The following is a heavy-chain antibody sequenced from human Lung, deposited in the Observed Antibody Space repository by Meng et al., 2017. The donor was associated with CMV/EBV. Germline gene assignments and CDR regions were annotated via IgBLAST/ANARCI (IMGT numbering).Heavy chain of an antibody. V-gene: IGHV3-7*01. CDR3: ARDGTLSPYYYCYGMPV. J-gene: IGHJ6*02. CDR1: GFTFSSYW. Sequence: ESXKISXAASGFTFSSYWMSWVRQAPGKGLEWVANINQDGNEEYYADSLKGRFTISRDNAKNSLYLQMTRLRAEDTAVYYCARDGTLSPYYYCYGMPVWGQGTTVXVSS. CDR2: INQDGNEE.